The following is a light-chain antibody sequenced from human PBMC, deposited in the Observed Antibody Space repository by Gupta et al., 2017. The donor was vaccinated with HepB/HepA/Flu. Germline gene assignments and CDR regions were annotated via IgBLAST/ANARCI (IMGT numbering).Light chain of an antibody. J-gene: IGKJ4*01. CDR1: QSVSSSY. Sequence: EIVLTQSPGTLYLSPGERATLSCRASQSVSSSYLAWYQQKPGQAPRLLIYGASSRATGIPDRFSGSVSVTDFTLTISRLEPEDFAVYYCQQYGSSPLTFGGGTKVEIK. V-gene: IGKV3-20*01. CDR2: GAS. CDR3: QQYGSSPLT.